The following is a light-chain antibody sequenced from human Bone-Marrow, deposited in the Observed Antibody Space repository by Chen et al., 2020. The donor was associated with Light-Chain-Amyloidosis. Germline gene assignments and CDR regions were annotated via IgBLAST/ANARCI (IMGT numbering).Light chain of an antibody. V-gene: IGLV1-40*01. J-gene: IGLJ3*02. CDR3: QSYDSSLGGWV. CDR1: SSSIGAGYD. CDR2: GNN. Sequence: QSVLTQPPSVSGAPGQRVTISCPGSSSSIGAGYDVHWYQQFPGAAPKVVIFGNNTRPSGVPDRFSGSKSGTSASLAITGLQAEDEAVYYCQSYDSSLGGWVFGGGTKLTVL.